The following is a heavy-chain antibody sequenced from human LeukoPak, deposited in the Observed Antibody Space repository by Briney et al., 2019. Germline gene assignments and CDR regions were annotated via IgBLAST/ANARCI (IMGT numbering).Heavy chain of an antibody. Sequence: GASVEVSCKASGYTFTGYYIHWVRQAPGQGLEWMGIIGGSTNYAQKFQGRVTMTRDTSTSTVYMELSSLRSEDTAVYYCARVRDGYNDAYDIWGQGTMVTVHS. D-gene: IGHD5-24*01. CDR3: ARVRDGYNDAYDI. J-gene: IGHJ3*02. V-gene: IGHV1-46*01. CDR1: GYTFTGYY. CDR2: IGGST.